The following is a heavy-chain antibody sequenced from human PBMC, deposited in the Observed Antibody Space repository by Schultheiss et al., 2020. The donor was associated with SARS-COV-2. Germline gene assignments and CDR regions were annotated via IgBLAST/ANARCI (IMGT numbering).Heavy chain of an antibody. CDR3: ARGQRAYYYDGSGSPFDY. CDR1: GGSISSYY. CDR2: INHSGST. D-gene: IGHD3-22*01. Sequence: SETLSLTCTVSGGSISSYYWSWIRQPPGKGLEWIGEINHSGSTNYNPSLKSRVTISVDTSKNQFSLKLSSVTAADTAVYYCARGQRAYYYDGSGSPFDYWGQGTLVTVSS. J-gene: IGHJ4*02. V-gene: IGHV4-34*01.